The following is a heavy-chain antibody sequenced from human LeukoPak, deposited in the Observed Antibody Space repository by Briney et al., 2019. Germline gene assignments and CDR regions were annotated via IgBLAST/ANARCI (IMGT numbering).Heavy chain of an antibody. CDR3: ARRGCSSTSCYAFDY. CDR1: GGSFSGYY. D-gene: IGHD2-2*01. J-gene: IGHJ4*02. CDR2: IIHSGST. Sequence: PSQTLSLTCALYGGSFSGYYWSWIRQPPRKWLGWIGEIIHSGSTNYNPSLKSRVTISVDTSKNQFYLKLSSVTAADTAVYYCARRGCSSTSCYAFDYWGQGTLVTVSS. V-gene: IGHV4-34*12.